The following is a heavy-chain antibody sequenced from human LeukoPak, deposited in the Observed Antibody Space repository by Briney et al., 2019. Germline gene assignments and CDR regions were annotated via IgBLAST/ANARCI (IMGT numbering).Heavy chain of an antibody. D-gene: IGHD2-15*01. J-gene: IGHJ5*02. CDR2: INPKSGAT. V-gene: IGHV1-2*02. CDR1: GYTFIDYS. CDR3: ARDNSGGSTWWFDP. Sequence: ASVKVSCKTSGYTFIDYSIHWVRQAPGQGLEWMGWINPKSGATKSAQKFQGRVTMTRDTSTSTVYMELSSLRSEDTAVYYCARDNSGGSTWWFDPWGQGTLVTVSS.